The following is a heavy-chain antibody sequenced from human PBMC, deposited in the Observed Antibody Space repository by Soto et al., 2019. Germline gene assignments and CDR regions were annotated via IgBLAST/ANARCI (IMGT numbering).Heavy chain of an antibody. CDR3: AREPVAVIWFDP. J-gene: IGHJ5*02. CDR2: INSYNGNT. D-gene: IGHD6-19*01. CDR1: GYTFTSYG. V-gene: IGHV1-18*01. Sequence: QVQLVQSGAEVKKPGASVKVSCKASGYTFTSYGISWVRQAPGQGLEWMGWINSYNGNTNYAQKLQGRVTRTTDTSTSTAYMELRSLRSADTAVDYCAREPVAVIWFDPWGQGTLGSFSS.